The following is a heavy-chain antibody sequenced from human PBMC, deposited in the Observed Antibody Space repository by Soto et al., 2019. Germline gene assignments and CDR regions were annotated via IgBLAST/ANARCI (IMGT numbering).Heavy chain of an antibody. CDR1: GFTFSNFG. Sequence: PGGSLRLSCAASGFTFSNFGMHWVRQPPGKGLEWVAVIWYDGSRRYYADSVKGRFAISRDNSKNTVYLQMNSLRAEDTAVYYCARDWLTHGMDVWGQGTTVTVSS. CDR2: IWYDGSRR. CDR3: ARDWLTHGMDV. D-gene: IGHD6-19*01. J-gene: IGHJ6*02. V-gene: IGHV3-33*01.